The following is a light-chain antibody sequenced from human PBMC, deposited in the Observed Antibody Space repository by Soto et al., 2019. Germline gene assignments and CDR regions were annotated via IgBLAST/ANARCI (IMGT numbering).Light chain of an antibody. CDR2: EGS. CDR1: SSDVGSYNL. J-gene: IGLJ2*01. V-gene: IGLV2-23*03. CDR3: CSYAGSSTIVV. Sequence: QSALTQPASVSGSPGQSITISCTGTSSDVGSYNLVSWYQQHPGKAPKLMIYEGSKRPSGVSNRFSGSKSGNTDSLTISGLQAEDEDDYYCCSYAGSSTIVVFGGGTKLTVL.